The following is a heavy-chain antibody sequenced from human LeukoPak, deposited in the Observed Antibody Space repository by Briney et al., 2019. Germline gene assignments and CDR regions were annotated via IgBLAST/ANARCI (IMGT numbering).Heavy chain of an antibody. CDR3: AREGPDSSDAFDI. J-gene: IGHJ3*02. Sequence: SVKVSCKASGGTFSSYAISWVRQAPGQGLEWMGGIIPIFGTANYAQKFQGRVTITADESTSTAYMELSSLRSEDTAVYYCAREGPDSSDAFDIWGQGTMVTVSS. D-gene: IGHD2-15*01. CDR2: IIPIFGTA. V-gene: IGHV1-69*13. CDR1: GGTFSSYA.